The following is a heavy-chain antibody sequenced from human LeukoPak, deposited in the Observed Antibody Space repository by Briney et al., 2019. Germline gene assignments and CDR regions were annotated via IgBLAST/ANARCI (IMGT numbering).Heavy chain of an antibody. J-gene: IGHJ4*02. CDR1: GYTFNTYG. CDR3: ARGSIERGHDY. V-gene: IGHV1-2*02. Sequence: ASVKVSCKPYGYTFNTYGITWVRQAPGQGLEWMGWINPNNAGTNYAQMFQGRVTVTRDTSISTVYMELSRLRSDDTAVYYCARGSIERGHDYWSQGTLVTVSS. D-gene: IGHD3-10*01. CDR2: INPNNAGT.